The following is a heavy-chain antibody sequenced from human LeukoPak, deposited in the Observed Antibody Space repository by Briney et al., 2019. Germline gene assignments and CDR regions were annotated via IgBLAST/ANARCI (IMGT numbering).Heavy chain of an antibody. CDR3: ARDDYDYVWGSYRYDHFDY. J-gene: IGHJ4*02. CDR1: GGTFSSYA. D-gene: IGHD3-16*02. V-gene: IGHV1-69*13. Sequence: SVKVSCKASGGTFSSYAISWVRQAPGQGLEWMGGNIPIFGTANYAQKFQGRVTITADESTSTAYMELSSLRSEDTAVYYCARDDYDYVWGSYRYDHFDYWGQGTLVTVPS. CDR2: NIPIFGTA.